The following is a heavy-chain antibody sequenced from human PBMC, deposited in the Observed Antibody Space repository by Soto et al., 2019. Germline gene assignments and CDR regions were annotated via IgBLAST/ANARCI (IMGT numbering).Heavy chain of an antibody. Sequence: EVQLLESGGGLVQPGGSLRLSCAASGFTFTSYAMNWVRQAPGKGLEWVSGISGSGGSTYYADSVKGRFTISRDNSKNTLNLQMNSLRAEDTAVYYCAKEGYCGSGSCYPDSWGQGTLVTVSS. CDR2: ISGSGGST. CDR1: GFTFTSYA. D-gene: IGHD2-15*01. V-gene: IGHV3-23*01. CDR3: AKEGYCGSGSCYPDS. J-gene: IGHJ4*02.